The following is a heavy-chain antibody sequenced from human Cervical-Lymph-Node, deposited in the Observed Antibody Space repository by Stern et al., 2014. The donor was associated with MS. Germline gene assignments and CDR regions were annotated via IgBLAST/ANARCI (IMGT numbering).Heavy chain of an antibody. V-gene: IGHV1-18*04. J-gene: IGHJ4*02. CDR1: GYTFTHYG. D-gene: IGHD3-3*01. CDR2: ISAYNGNI. CDR3: ARADEDFWRTYENFDS. Sequence: QVQLVQSGAEVKEPGASVKVSCKASGYTFTHYGIAWVRQAPGQGLEWMGGISAYNGNINVAQKLQDRFTMTTDTSTNTAYMELRSLRSDDTAVYYCARADEDFWRTYENFDSWGQGTLVTVSS.